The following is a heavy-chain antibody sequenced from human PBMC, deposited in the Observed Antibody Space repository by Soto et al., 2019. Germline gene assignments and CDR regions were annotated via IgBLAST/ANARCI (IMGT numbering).Heavy chain of an antibody. CDR1: GYTFTSYG. CDR3: AIDRATVVTPEQFHH. Sequence: ASVKVSCKASGYTFTSYGISWVRQAPGQGLEWMGWISAYNGNTNYAQKLQGRVTMTTDTSTSTAYMELRSLRSDDTAVYYCAIDRATVVTPEQFHHRGQGSLVTGSS. CDR2: ISAYNGNT. V-gene: IGHV1-18*01. D-gene: IGHD4-17*01. J-gene: IGHJ1*01.